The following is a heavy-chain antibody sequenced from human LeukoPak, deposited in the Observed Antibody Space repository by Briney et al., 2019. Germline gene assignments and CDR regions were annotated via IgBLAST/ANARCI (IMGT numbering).Heavy chain of an antibody. CDR2: ISLTGLT. J-gene: IGHJ4*02. Sequence: KPSETLSLTCGVSGGSISNTNWWSWVRQPPGQGLEWIGEISLTGLTHYNPSLESRVTVSLDKSKNQLSLNLTFVTAADTAVYYCSRENGAFSPFGYWGQGTLVTVLS. CDR3: SRENGAFSPFGY. V-gene: IGHV4-4*02. CDR1: GGSISNTNW. D-gene: IGHD2-8*01.